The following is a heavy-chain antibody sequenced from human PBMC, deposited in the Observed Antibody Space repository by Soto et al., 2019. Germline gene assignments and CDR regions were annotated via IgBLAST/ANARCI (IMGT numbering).Heavy chain of an antibody. D-gene: IGHD5-12*01. J-gene: IGHJ6*02. CDR2: ISGSGGST. Sequence: GGSLRLSCAASGFTFSSYAMSWVRQAPGKGLEWVSAISGSGGSTYYADSVKGRFTISRDNSKNTLYLQMNSLRAEDTAVYYCAKGPRVATTEKYGMDVWGQGTTVTVSS. V-gene: IGHV3-23*01. CDR3: AKGPRVATTEKYGMDV. CDR1: GFTFSSYA.